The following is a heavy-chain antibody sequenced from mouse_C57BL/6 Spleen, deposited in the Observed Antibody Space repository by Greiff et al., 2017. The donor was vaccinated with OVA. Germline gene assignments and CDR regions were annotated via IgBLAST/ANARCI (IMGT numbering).Heavy chain of an antibody. CDR3: VRLGYYAGY. D-gene: IGHD1-1*01. Sequence: EVKLLESGGGLVQPKGSLKLSCAASGFSFNTYAMNWVRQAPGKGLEWVARIRSKSNNYATYYADSVKDRFTISRDDSESMLYLQMNNLKTEDTAMYYGVRLGYYAGYWGQGTSVTVSS. CDR2: IRSKSNNYAT. CDR1: GFSFNTYA. V-gene: IGHV10-1*01. J-gene: IGHJ4*01.